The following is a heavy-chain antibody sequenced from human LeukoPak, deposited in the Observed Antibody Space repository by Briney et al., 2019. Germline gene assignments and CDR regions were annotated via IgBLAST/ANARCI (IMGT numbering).Heavy chain of an antibody. CDR1: GGSITSGDYY. Sequence: PSQTLSLTCTVSGGSITSGDYYWSWIRQPPGTGLEWIGNIYDSGSTYYNPSLKSRVTISVDTSKNQFSLKLNSVTAADTAVYYCARGDYYGSGKTHFDYWGQGTLVTVSS. CDR2: IYDSGST. CDR3: ARGDYYGSGKTHFDY. J-gene: IGHJ4*02. V-gene: IGHV4-30-4*01. D-gene: IGHD3-10*01.